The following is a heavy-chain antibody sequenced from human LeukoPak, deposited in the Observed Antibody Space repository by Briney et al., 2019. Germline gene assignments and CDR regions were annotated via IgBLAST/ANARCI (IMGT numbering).Heavy chain of an antibody. V-gene: IGHV4-59*01. D-gene: IGHD4-11*01. Sequence: PSETLSLTCTVSGGSISSYYWSWIRRPPGKGLEWIGYISYSGSTNYNPSLKSRVTISVDTSKNQFSLKLSSVTAADTAVYFCARYGNYEFDYWGQGTLVTVSS. CDR1: GGSISSYY. CDR2: ISYSGST. J-gene: IGHJ4*02. CDR3: ARYGNYEFDY.